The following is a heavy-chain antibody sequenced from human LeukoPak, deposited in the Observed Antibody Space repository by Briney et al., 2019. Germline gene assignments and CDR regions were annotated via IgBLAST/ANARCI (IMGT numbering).Heavy chain of an antibody. V-gene: IGHV3-48*02. D-gene: IGHD3-9*01. Sequence: PGRSLRLPCVASGFTFTTYTMNWVRQAPGKGLEWISNIRTTAEGAKYAYYADSVKGRVTISRDDGKNTLYLHMNSLRDDDTAVYYCATDQRYAFDYWGQGILVTVSS. CDR3: ATDQRYAFDY. CDR1: GFTFTTYT. CDR2: IRTTAEGAKYA. J-gene: IGHJ4*02.